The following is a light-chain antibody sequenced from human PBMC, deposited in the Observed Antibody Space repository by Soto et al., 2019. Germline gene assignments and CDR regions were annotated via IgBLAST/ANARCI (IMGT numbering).Light chain of an antibody. CDR3: QSADSSGTYV. J-gene: IGLJ1*01. CDR2: KDS. Sequence: SYELTQPPSVSVPPGQTARITCSGDALPKQYAYWYQQKPGQAPVLVIYKDSERPSGIPERFSGSSSGTTVTLTTSGVQAEDEADYYCQSADSSGTYVFGTGTKLTVL. CDR1: ALPKQY. V-gene: IGLV3-25*02.